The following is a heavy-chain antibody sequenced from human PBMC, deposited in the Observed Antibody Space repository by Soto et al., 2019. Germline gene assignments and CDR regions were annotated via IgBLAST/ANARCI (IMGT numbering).Heavy chain of an antibody. Sequence: PVESLKISCQGSGYIFTTYWIGWVRQMPGKGLEWMGIIYPTDSDTRYSPSFQGQVTISADKSITTAYLQWSSLRASDTAVYYCARSGYSSHGMDVWGQGTTVTVSS. CDR1: GYIFTTYW. CDR2: IYPTDSDT. D-gene: IGHD5-12*01. CDR3: ARSGYSSHGMDV. V-gene: IGHV5-51*01. J-gene: IGHJ6*02.